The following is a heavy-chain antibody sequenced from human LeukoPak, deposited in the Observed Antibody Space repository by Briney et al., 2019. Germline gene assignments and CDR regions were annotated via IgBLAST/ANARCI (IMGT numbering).Heavy chain of an antibody. CDR1: GFTFGSYS. V-gene: IGHV3-48*02. CDR3: ARAGLTTYPPNFDY. J-gene: IGHJ4*02. Sequence: GGSLRLSCAASGFTFGSYSMNWVRQAPGKGLEWVSYISSSSSTIYYADSVKGRFTISRDNAKNPLFLQMNSLRDEDTAVYYCARAGLTTYPPNFDYWGQGTLVTVSS. D-gene: IGHD1-1*01. CDR2: ISSSSSTI.